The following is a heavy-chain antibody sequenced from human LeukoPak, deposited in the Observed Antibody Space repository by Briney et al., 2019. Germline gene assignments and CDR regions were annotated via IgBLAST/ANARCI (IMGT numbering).Heavy chain of an antibody. J-gene: IGHJ6*03. V-gene: IGHV4-59*01. Sequence: ASETLSLTCAVYGGSFSGYYWSWIRQPPGKGLEWIGYIYYSGSTNYNPSLKSRVTISVDTSKNQFSLKLSSVTAADTAVYYCAREPAAFSYMDVWGKGTTVTVSS. CDR3: AREPAAFSYMDV. CDR2: IYYSGST. CDR1: GGSFSGYY. D-gene: IGHD2-2*01.